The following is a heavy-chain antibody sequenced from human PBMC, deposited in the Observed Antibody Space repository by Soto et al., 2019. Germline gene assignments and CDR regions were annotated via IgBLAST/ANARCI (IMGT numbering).Heavy chain of an antibody. J-gene: IGHJ4*02. D-gene: IGHD1-26*01. CDR1: GGSFSGYY. CDR2: INHSGST. CDR3: ARGWWMGATLDY. Sequence: QVQLQQWGAGLLKPSETLSLTCAVYGGSFSGYYWSWIRQPPGKGLEWIGEINHSGSTNYNPSLKRRVTISVDTSKNQFSLKLSSVTAADTAVYYCARGWWMGATLDYWGQGTLVTVSS. V-gene: IGHV4-34*01.